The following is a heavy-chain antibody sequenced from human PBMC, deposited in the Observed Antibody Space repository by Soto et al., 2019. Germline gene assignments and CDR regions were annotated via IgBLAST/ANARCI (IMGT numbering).Heavy chain of an antibody. Sequence: GGSLRLSCAASGFTVSSYGMHWVRQAPGKGLEWVAVIWYDGSNKYYADSVKGRFTVSRDNVKNSLYLQMNSLRARDTAMYYCTTDRGYLTFDYWGPGTLVTVSS. J-gene: IGHJ4*02. CDR3: TTDRGYLTFDY. D-gene: IGHD3-22*01. V-gene: IGHV3-33*03. CDR1: GFTVSSYG. CDR2: IWYDGSNK.